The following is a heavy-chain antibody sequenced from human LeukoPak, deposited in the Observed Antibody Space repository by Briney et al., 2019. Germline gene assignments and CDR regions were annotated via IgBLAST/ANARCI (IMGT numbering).Heavy chain of an antibody. V-gene: IGHV1-2*02. Sequence: GASVKVSCKASGYTFTGYYMHWVRQAPGQGLEWMGWINPNSGGTNYAQKFQGRVTMTRDTSISTAYMELSRLRSDDTAVYYCARTGRLNWNTKRFDCWGQGTLVTVSS. CDR1: GYTFTGYY. CDR3: ARTGRLNWNTKRFDC. CDR2: INPNSGGT. J-gene: IGHJ4*02. D-gene: IGHD1/OR15-1a*01.